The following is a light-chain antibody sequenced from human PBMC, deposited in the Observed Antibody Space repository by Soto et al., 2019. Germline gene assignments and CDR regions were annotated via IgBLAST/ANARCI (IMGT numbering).Light chain of an antibody. V-gene: IGLV2-14*01. CDR1: SSDVGYND. Sequence: QSVLTQPASVSGSPGQSVTISCTGTSSDVGYNDVSWYQHHPGKAPKLMIYEVSNRPSGVSNRFSGSKSGNTVSLTISGLQPEDEADYHCSSYTGSSTLVFGGGTKRTVL. CDR3: SSYTGSSTLV. J-gene: IGLJ2*01. CDR2: EVS.